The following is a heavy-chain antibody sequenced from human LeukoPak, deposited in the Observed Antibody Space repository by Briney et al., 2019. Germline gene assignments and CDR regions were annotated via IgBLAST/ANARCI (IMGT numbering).Heavy chain of an antibody. CDR2: ISYDGSNK. V-gene: IGHV3-30*18. J-gene: IGHJ4*02. CDR1: GFTFSSYG. CDR3: AKAPGGATGLSYYFDY. Sequence: GRSLRLSCAASGFTFSSYGMHWVRQAPGKGLEWVAVISYDGSNKYYADSVKGRFTIPRDNSKNTLYLQMNSLRAEDTAVYYCAKAPGGATGLSYYFDYWGQGTLVTVSS. D-gene: IGHD3-16*02.